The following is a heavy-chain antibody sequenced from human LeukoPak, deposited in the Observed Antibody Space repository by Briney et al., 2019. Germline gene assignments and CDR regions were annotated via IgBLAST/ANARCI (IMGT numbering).Heavy chain of an antibody. Sequence: GGSRRLSFEAPELTFRTYAIPWAGKAPARGQGGVAVIWYDGSNKYYADSVKGRFTISRDNSKNTLYLQMNSLRAEDTAVYYCAKDRGSSSSSFDYWGQGTLVTVSS. CDR2: IWYDGSNK. V-gene: IGHV3-33*06. CDR1: ELTFRTYA. J-gene: IGHJ4*02. CDR3: AKDRGSSSSSFDY. D-gene: IGHD6-6*01.